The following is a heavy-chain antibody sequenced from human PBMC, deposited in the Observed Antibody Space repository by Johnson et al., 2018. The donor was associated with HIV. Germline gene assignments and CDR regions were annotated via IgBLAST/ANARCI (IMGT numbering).Heavy chain of an antibody. CDR1: GFTFDDYA. CDR2: VSWNSGSI. CDR3: ASPLEAAAGPMDAFDI. J-gene: IGHJ3*02. V-gene: IGHV3-9*01. Sequence: VQLVESGGGLVQPGRSLRLSCAASGFTFDDYAMHWVRQAPGKGLEWVSGVSWNSGSIGDADSVKGRVPISSDNSKNTLYLQMNSLRAEDTAVYYCASPLEAAAGPMDAFDIWGQGTMVTVSS. D-gene: IGHD6-13*01.